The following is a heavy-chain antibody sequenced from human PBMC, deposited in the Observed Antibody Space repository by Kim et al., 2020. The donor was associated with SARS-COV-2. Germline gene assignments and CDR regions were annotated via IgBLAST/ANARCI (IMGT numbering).Heavy chain of an antibody. D-gene: IGHD4-4*01. CDR1: GYTFTSYA. Sequence: ASVKVSCKASGYTFTSYAMNWVRQAPGQGLEWMGWINTNTGNPTYAQGFTGRFVFSLDTSVSTAYLQISSLKAEDTAVYYCASEIYSNYGDNWFDPWGQGALFTVSS. V-gene: IGHV7-4-1*02. J-gene: IGHJ5*02. CDR2: INTNTGNP. CDR3: ASEIYSNYGDNWFDP.